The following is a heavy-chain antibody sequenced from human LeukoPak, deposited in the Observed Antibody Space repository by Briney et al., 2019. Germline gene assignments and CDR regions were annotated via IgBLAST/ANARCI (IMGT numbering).Heavy chain of an antibody. CDR2: IYPGDSDT. Sequence: GESLKISCKGSGYSFTSYWIGWVRQMPGKGLEWMGIIYPGDSDTRYSPSFQGQVTISADKFISTAYLQWSSLKASDTAMYYCSRIKDILTGYGAFDIWGQGTMVTVSS. D-gene: IGHD3-9*01. V-gene: IGHV5-51*01. J-gene: IGHJ3*02. CDR3: SRIKDILTGYGAFDI. CDR1: GYSFTSYW.